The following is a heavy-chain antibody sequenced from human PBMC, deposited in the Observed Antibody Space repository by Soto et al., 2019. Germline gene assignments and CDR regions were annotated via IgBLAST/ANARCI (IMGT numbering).Heavy chain of an antibody. D-gene: IGHD3-10*01. CDR1: VFTFSSYG. CDR3: ARDRGSDDPIDY. CDR2: IWHDGMNK. J-gene: IGHJ4*02. V-gene: IGHV3-33*01. Sequence: QMQLVESGGGVVQPERSVTLSCAASVFTFSSYGMHWVRQAPGKGLEWVAVIWHDGMNKYYADSVRGRFTISRDNSKNTLYLQMNSLRAEDTAVYYCARDRGSDDPIDYWGQGTLVTVSS.